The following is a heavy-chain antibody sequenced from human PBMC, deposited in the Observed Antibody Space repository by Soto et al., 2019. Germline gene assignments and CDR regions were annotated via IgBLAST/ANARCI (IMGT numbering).Heavy chain of an antibody. Sequence: PSEPLSLTCTVSGGSVSSGSYSWSWIRQPPGKGLVWIGYNYYSWSTNYNPSLQSRVTISVDTSKNQFSLKLSSVTAADTAVYYCARDPGPYCSGGSCAGGYFYYGMDVWGQGTTVTVSS. CDR1: GGSVSSGSYS. V-gene: IGHV4-61*01. D-gene: IGHD2-15*01. CDR3: ARDPGPYCSGGSCAGGYFYYGMDV. J-gene: IGHJ6*02. CDR2: NYYSWST.